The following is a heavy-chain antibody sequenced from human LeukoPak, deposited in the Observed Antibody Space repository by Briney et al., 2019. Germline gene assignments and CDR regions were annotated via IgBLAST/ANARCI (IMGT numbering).Heavy chain of an antibody. V-gene: IGHV4-59*08. CDR2: IYYSGTT. J-gene: IGHJ4*02. Sequence: PSETLSLTCTVSGGSISGYHWSWIRQPPGKGLEWIGYIYYSGTTTYNPSLQSRVTISVDTSNNQFSLKLSSLTAADTAVYYCARYTGTHSRSFDYWGQGTLVTVSS. CDR1: GGSISGYH. CDR3: ARYTGTHSRSFDY. D-gene: IGHD7-27*01.